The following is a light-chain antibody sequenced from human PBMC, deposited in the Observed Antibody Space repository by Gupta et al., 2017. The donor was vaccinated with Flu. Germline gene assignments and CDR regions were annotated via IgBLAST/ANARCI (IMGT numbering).Light chain of an antibody. CDR1: QSISNY. J-gene: IGKJ5*01. CDR2: AAS. CDR3: QQTYNTLPVT. Sequence: DRVTITCRPSQSISNYLNWYQHKPGKAPKLLIYAASSLQSGVPSRFSAGGSETEFTLTITNLQPEDFATYYCQQTYNTLPVTFGHGTRLDIK. V-gene: IGKV1-39*01.